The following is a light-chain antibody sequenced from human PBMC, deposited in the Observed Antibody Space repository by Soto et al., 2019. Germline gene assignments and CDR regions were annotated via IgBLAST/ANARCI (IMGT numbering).Light chain of an antibody. V-gene: IGKV3-15*01. J-gene: IGKJ4*01. CDR3: QQYNDWLT. CDR2: GAS. Sequence: EIVLTQSPGTLSLSPWERATLSCRASQSVSSSHLAWYQQKPGQAPRLLIYGASTRATGIPARFSGSGSGTEFTLTISSLQSEDFAVYYCQQYNDWLTFGGGTKVDIK. CDR1: QSVSSSH.